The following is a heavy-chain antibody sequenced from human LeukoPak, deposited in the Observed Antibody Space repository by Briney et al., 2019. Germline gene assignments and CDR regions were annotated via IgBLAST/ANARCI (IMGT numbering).Heavy chain of an antibody. CDR1: GCTFSSYA. J-gene: IGHJ3*02. CDR2: ISNSGRST. D-gene: IGHD2-15*01. CDR3: AKDLWSGGSCCDAFDI. Sequence: PGASLRPSCAASGCTFSSYAMSWVRQAPGKGLEWVSAISNSGRSTYYADSVKGRFTISRDNSKNTLYLQMNSLRAEDTAVYYCAKDLWSGGSCCDAFDIWGQGTMVTVSS. V-gene: IGHV3-23*01.